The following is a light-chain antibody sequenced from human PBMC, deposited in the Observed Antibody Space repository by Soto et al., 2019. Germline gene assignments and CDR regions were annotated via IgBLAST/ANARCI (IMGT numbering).Light chain of an antibody. CDR1: QSISSTH. V-gene: IGKV3-20*01. J-gene: IGKJ5*01. CDR3: QHYRSSPRT. CDR2: GAS. Sequence: EIVWTQSPDTLSLSPGERSTLSCRASQSISSTHLVFYQQKPGQAPSLLIYGASSRATGIPDRFSGSGSGTDLTLTISVLGPEDFAVYSCQHYRSSPRTFGQGTRLEIK.